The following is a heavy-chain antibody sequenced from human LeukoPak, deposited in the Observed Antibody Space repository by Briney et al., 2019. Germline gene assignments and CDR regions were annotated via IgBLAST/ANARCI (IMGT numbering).Heavy chain of an antibody. V-gene: IGHV1-24*01. D-gene: IGHD3-3*01. Sequence: ASVKVSCKVSGYTLTELSMHWVRRAPGKGLEWMGGFDPEDGETIYAQKFQGRVTTTEDTSTDTAYMELSSLRSEDTAVYYCATLKSPLRFLEWLLYDYWGQGTLVTVSS. CDR1: GYTLTELS. CDR3: ATLKSPLRFLEWLLYDY. CDR2: FDPEDGET. J-gene: IGHJ4*02.